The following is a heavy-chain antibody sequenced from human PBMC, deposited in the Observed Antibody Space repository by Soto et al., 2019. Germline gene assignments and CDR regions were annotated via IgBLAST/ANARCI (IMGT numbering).Heavy chain of an antibody. J-gene: IGHJ4*02. CDR3: ARLGYTYGQLFPDY. Sequence: PGGSLRLSCAASGFTFSTYWMTWVRQAPGKGLEWVANINQDGSETYSVDSVKGRFTISRDNAKNSLYLQMNSLRAEDTAVYYCARLGYTYGQLFPDYWGQGTLVTVSS. V-gene: IGHV3-7*03. CDR1: GFTFSTYW. CDR2: INQDGSET. D-gene: IGHD5-18*01.